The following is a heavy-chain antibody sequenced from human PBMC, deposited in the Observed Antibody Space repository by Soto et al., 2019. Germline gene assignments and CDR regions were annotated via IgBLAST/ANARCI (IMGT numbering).Heavy chain of an antibody. D-gene: IGHD6-13*01. CDR1: GGSISSYD. J-gene: IGHJ6*03. V-gene: IGHV4-59*08. Sequence: PSETLSLTCTVSGGSISSYDWSWIRQPPGKGLEWIGYIYYSGSTNYNPSLKSRVTISVDTSKNQFSLKLSSVTAADTAVYYCARGSREAAHYYYYYYMDVWGKGTTVTVSS. CDR2: IYYSGST. CDR3: ARGSREAAHYYYYYYMDV.